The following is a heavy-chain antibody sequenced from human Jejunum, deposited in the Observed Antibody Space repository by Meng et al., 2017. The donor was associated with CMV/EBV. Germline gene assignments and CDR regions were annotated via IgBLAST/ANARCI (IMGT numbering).Heavy chain of an antibody. CDR3: SRVHPYYFGMDV. J-gene: IGHJ6*02. CDR2: IGVAGDT. CDR1: GSTFSGYD. V-gene: IGHV3-13*01. Sequence: CAASGSTFSGYDMRWVRQATGKGLEWVSTIGVAGDTYYVGSVKGRFTISRETAKNSLYLQMNSLRAGDTAVYYCSRVHPYYFGMDVWGQGTTVTVSS.